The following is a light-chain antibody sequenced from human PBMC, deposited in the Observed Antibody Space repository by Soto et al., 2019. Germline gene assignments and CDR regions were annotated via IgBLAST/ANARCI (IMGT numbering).Light chain of an antibody. V-gene: IGLV2-11*01. CDR1: SSDVGGYNY. CDR2: DVS. Sequence: QSALTQPRSVSGSPGQSVTISCTGTSSDVGGYNYVSWYQQHPGKAPKLMIYDVSKRPSGVPDRFSGSKSGNTASLTISGLQAEDEADYYCCSHAGCYEVFGGGTKVTVL. J-gene: IGLJ2*01. CDR3: CSHAGCYEV.